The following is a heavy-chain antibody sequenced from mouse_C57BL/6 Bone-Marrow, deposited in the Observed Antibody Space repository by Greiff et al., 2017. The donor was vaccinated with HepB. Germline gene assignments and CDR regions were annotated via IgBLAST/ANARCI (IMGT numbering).Heavy chain of an antibody. D-gene: IGHD2-5*01. V-gene: IGHV5-17*01. CDR1: GFTFSDYG. CDR2: ISSGSSTI. Sequence: EVKLMESGGGLVKPGGSLKLSCAASGFTFSDYGMHWVRQAPEKGLEWVAYISSGSSTIYYADTVKGRFTISRDNAKNTLFLQMTSLRSEDTAMYYCARRDSNYFAWFAYWGQGTLVTVSA. J-gene: IGHJ3*01. CDR3: ARRDSNYFAWFAY.